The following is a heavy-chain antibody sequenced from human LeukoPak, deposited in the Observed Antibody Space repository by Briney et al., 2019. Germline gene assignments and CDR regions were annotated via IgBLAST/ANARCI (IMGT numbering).Heavy chain of an antibody. D-gene: IGHD3/OR15-3a*01. J-gene: IGHJ6*04. CDR3: ARGTDSKAVDV. Sequence: PSETLSLTCTVSGGSISSSSYYWGWIRQPPGKGLEWIGEINHSGSTNYNPSLKSRVTISVDTSKNQFSLKLSSVTAADTAVYYCARGTDSKAVDVWGKGTTVTVSS. CDR2: INHSGST. V-gene: IGHV4-39*07. CDR1: GGSISSSSYY.